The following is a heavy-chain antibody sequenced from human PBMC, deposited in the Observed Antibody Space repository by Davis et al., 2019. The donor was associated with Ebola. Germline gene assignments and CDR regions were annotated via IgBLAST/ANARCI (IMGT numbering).Heavy chain of an antibody. CDR1: GGSISSYY. Sequence: SETLSLTCTVPGGSISSYYWGWIRQPPGKGLEWIGTVYHTGSTYYNPSLKSRLTISVDTSKNQFSLKLSSVTAADTAVYYCAQNGGDYWGQGTLVTVSS. J-gene: IGHJ4*02. V-gene: IGHV4-39*01. D-gene: IGHD3-10*01. CDR2: VYHTGST. CDR3: AQNGGDY.